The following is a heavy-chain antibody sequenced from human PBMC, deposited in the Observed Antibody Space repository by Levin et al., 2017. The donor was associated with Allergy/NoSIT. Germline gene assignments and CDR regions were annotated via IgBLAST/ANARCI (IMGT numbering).Heavy chain of an antibody. Sequence: SQTLSLTCAISGDSVSSNSAAWNWIRQSPSRGLEWLGRTYYRSKWYNHYAVSVKSRITISPDTSKNQFSLQLNSVTPEDTAVYYCGREVTAVGATNWDYGLDVWGQGTTVTVSS. CDR3: GREVTAVGATNWDYGLDV. D-gene: IGHD1-26*01. CDR1: GDSVSSNSAA. V-gene: IGHV6-1*01. CDR2: TYYRSKWYN. J-gene: IGHJ6*02.